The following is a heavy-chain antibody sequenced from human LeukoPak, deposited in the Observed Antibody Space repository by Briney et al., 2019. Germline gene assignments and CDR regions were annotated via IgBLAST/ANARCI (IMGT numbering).Heavy chain of an antibody. CDR1: GGSFSGYY. D-gene: IGHD3-22*01. Sequence: SETLSLTCAVYGGSFSGYYWSWIRQPPGKGLEWIGEINHSGSTNYNPSLKSQVTISVDTSKNQFSLKLSSVTAADTAVYYCARGQKRYYYDSSGYPLKSWGQGTLVTVSS. J-gene: IGHJ4*02. V-gene: IGHV4-34*01. CDR2: INHSGST. CDR3: ARGQKRYYYDSSGYPLKS.